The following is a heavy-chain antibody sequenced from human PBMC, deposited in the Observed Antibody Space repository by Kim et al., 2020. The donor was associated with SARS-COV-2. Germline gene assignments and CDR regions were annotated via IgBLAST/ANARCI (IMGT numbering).Heavy chain of an antibody. Sequence: SVKVSCKASGGTFSSYAISWVRQAPGQGLEWVGGIIPIFGTANYAQKFQGRVTITADESTSTAYMELSSLRSEDTAVYYCATQGWTTPQPDSDYWGQGTLVTVSS. V-gene: IGHV1-69*13. J-gene: IGHJ4*02. CDR3: ATQGWTTPQPDSDY. CDR1: GGTFSSYA. CDR2: IIPIFGTA. D-gene: IGHD4-4*01.